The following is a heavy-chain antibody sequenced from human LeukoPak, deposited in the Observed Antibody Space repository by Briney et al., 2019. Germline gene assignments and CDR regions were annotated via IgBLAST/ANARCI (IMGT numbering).Heavy chain of an antibody. D-gene: IGHD5-18*01. J-gene: IGHJ4*02. V-gene: IGHV4-34*01. Sequence: PSETLSLTCAVYGGSFSGYYWSWIRQPPGKGLEWIGEINHSGSTNYNPSFKSRVTISVDTSKNQFSLKLSSVTAADTAVYYCARGRGYGRKYYFDYWGQGTLVTVSS. CDR2: INHSGST. CDR3: ARGRGYGRKYYFDY. CDR1: GGSFSGYY.